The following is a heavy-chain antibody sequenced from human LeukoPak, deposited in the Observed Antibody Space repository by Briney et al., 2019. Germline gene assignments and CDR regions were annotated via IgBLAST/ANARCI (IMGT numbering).Heavy chain of an antibody. D-gene: IGHD6-19*01. CDR3: ARSRIAVAPFDY. CDR1: GGTFSSYA. CDR2: IIPIFGTA. Sequence: VKVSCKASGGTFSSYAISWVRQAPGQGLEWKGGIIPIFGTANYAQKFQGRATITTDESTSTAYMELSSLRSEDTAVYYCARSRIAVAPFDYRGQGTLVTVSS. J-gene: IGHJ4*02. V-gene: IGHV1-69*13.